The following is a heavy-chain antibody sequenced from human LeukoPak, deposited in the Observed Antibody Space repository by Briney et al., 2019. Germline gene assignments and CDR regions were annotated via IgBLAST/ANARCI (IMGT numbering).Heavy chain of an antibody. V-gene: IGHV3-7*03. CDR1: GFTFSSYW. Sequence: GGSLRLSCAASGFTFSSYWMNWARQAPGKGLEWVASINHNGNVNYYVDSVKGRFTISRDNAKNSLYLQMNSLRAEDTAIYYCARAAGWFDPWGQGTLVTVSS. CDR2: INHNGNVN. J-gene: IGHJ5*02. CDR3: ARAAGWFDP.